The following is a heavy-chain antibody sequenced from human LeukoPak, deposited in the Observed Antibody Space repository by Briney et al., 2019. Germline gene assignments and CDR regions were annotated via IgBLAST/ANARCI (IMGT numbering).Heavy chain of an antibody. V-gene: IGHV3-15*01. J-gene: IGHJ4*02. D-gene: IGHD3-22*01. CDR1: GFTFSNAW. CDR3: TTGGMIVVLITAV. Sequence: GGSLRLSCAASGFTFSNAWMSWVRQAPGKGLEWVGRIKSKTDGGTTDYAAPVKGRFTISRDDSKNTLYLQMNSLKTEDTAVYYCTTGGMIVVLITAVWGQGTLVTVSS. CDR2: IKSKTDGGTT.